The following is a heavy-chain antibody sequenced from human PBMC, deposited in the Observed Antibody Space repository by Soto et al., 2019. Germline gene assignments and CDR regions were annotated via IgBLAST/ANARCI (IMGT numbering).Heavy chain of an antibody. CDR1: GYTFTGYY. CDR2: INPNSGGT. J-gene: IGHJ4*02. CDR3: ARGAVAGTSEYSDY. D-gene: IGHD6-19*01. V-gene: IGHV1-2*04. Sequence: ASVKVSCKASGYTFTGYYMHWVRQAPGQGLEWMGWINPNSGGTNYAQKFQGWVTMTRDTSISTAYMELSRLRSDDTAVYYCARGAVAGTSEYSDYWGQGTLVTVSS.